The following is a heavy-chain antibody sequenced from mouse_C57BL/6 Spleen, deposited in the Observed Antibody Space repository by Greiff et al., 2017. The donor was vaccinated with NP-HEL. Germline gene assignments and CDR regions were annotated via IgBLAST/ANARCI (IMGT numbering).Heavy chain of an antibody. D-gene: IGHD2-3*01. CDR2: ISSGGSYT. J-gene: IGHJ2*01. CDR3: ARHDGYYGGYFDY. Sequence: EVQVVESGGDLVKPGGSLKLSCAASGFTFSSYGMSWVRQTPDKRLEWVATISSGGSYTYYPDSVKGRFTISRDNAKNTLYLQMSSLKSEDTAMYYCARHDGYYGGYFDYWGQGTTLTVSS. CDR1: GFTFSSYG. V-gene: IGHV5-6*01.